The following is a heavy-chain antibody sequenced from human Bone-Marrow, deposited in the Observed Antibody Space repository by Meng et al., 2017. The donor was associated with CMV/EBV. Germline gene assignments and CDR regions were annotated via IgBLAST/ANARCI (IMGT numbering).Heavy chain of an antibody. CDR3: ARDGQKEYYFWSGYSFFWFHP. D-gene: IGHD3-3*01. Sequence: ASVKVSCKASGYTFTSYYMHWVRQAPGQGLEWMGIINPSDGSTTYAQEFQGRVTMTRDTSTSTVYMELSSLRSEDTAMYYCARDGQKEYYFWSGYSFFWFHPLCQGSLVTVSS. CDR2: INPSDGST. V-gene: IGHV1-46*01. J-gene: IGHJ5*02. CDR1: GYTFTSYY.